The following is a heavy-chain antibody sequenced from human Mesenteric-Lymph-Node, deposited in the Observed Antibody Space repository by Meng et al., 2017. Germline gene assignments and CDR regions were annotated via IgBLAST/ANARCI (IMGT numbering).Heavy chain of an antibody. V-gene: IGHV3-66*02. CDR2: IYSGGST. Sequence: GESLKISCAASGFTVSSNYMSWDRQAPGKGLEWVSVIYSGGSTYYADSVKGRFTISRDNSKNTLYLQMNSLRAEDTAVYYCAREPAYGSGSYGLDYWGQGTLVTVSS. D-gene: IGHD3-10*01. J-gene: IGHJ4*02. CDR3: AREPAYGSGSYGLDY. CDR1: GFTVSSNY.